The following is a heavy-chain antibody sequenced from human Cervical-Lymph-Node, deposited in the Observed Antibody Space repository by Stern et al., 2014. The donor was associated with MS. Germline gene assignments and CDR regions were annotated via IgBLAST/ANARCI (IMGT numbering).Heavy chain of an antibody. CDR1: GGTFSNYA. CDR3: ARGWSYDILTGYSY. Sequence: QVQLGQSGADVKKPGSSVKVSCKASGGTFSNYAINWVRQAPGQGLEWMGGIIPIFGRANYAQKFQGRVTITADESTSTAYMELSSLRSEDTAVYYCARGWSYDILTGYSYWGQGTLVTVSS. V-gene: IGHV1-69*01. J-gene: IGHJ4*02. D-gene: IGHD3-9*01. CDR2: IIPIFGRA.